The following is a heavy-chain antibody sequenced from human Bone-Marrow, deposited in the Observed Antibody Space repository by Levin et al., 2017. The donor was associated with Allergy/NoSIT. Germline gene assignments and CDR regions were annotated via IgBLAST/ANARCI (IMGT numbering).Heavy chain of an antibody. CDR2: ISYSGST. CDR3: AMAGDSSGRRSDH. J-gene: IGHJ4*02. V-gene: IGHV4-39*01. Sequence: SETLSLTCTVSGASVSSSDYNWGWIRLPPGKGLEWVGTISYSGSTYYNPSLKSRVAVSVDTSRNQFSLKLTSVTAADTAVYYCAMAGDSSGRRSDHWGQGTLVTVSS. D-gene: IGHD6-19*01. CDR1: GASVSSSDYN.